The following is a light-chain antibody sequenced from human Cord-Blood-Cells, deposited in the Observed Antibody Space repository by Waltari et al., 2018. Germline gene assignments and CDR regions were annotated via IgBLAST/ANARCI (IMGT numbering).Light chain of an antibody. CDR1: SRDVGSYNL. CDR3: CSYAGSSTWV. V-gene: IGLV2-23*01. CDR2: EGS. Sequence: QSALTQPASVSGSPGQSITIPCTGTSRDVGSYNLVSWYHQHPGKAPKLMIYEGSKRPSGVSNRFSGSKSGNTASLTISGLQAEDEADYYCCSYAGSSTWVFGGGTKLTVL. J-gene: IGLJ3*02.